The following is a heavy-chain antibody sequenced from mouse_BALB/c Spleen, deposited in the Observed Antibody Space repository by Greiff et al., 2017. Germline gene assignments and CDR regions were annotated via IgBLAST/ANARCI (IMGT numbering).Heavy chain of an antibody. CDR2: ISNGGGST. J-gene: IGHJ3*01. Sequence: EVMLVESGGGLVQPGGSLKLSCAASGFTFSSYTMSWVRQTPEKRLEWVAYISNGGGSTYYPDTVKGRFTISRDNAKNTLYLQMSSLKSEDTAMYYCASLNWDWFAYWGQGTLVTVSA. D-gene: IGHD4-1*02. CDR3: ASLNWDWFAY. CDR1: GFTFSSYT. V-gene: IGHV5-12-2*01.